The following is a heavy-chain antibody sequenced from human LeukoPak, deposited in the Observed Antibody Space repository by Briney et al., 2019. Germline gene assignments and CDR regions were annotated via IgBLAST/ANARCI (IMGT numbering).Heavy chain of an antibody. J-gene: IGHJ5*02. Sequence: ASVKVSCKASGYTFTGYYMHWVRQAPGQGLEWMGRINPNSGGTNYAQKFQGRVTMTRDTSISTAYMELSRLRSDDTAVYYCARDRRYCSSTSCHQPFDPWGQGTLVTVSS. V-gene: IGHV1-2*06. CDR1: GYTFTGYY. D-gene: IGHD2-2*01. CDR2: INPNSGGT. CDR3: ARDRRYCSSTSCHQPFDP.